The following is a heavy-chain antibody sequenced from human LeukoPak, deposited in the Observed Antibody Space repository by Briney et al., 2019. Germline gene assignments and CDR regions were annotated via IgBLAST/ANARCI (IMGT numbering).Heavy chain of an antibody. V-gene: IGHV1-18*01. Sequence: ASVNVSCKSSGYTFISYGISWVRQAPGQGPEWMGWISVYNSNTHYAQNFQGRVYMTNDTSTSTAYLERRSLKPQDTAIYYCARDASGCGSDCYSDYWGQGTPVIVSS. D-gene: IGHD2-21*01. CDR1: GYTFISYG. J-gene: IGHJ4*02. CDR3: ARDASGCGSDCYSDY. CDR2: ISVYNSNT.